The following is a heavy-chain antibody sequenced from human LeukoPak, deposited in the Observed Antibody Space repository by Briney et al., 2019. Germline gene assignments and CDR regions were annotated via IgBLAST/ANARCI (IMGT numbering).Heavy chain of an antibody. V-gene: IGHV3-23*01. CDR2: ISGSGGST. CDR1: GFTFSSYA. CDR3: AHDFPGIAVAGTLR. Sequence: GASLRLSCAASGFTFSSYAMSWVRQAPGKGLEWVSAISGSGGSTYYADSVKGRFTISRDNSKNTLYLQMNSLRAEDTAVYYCAHDFPGIAVAGTLRWGQGTLVTVSS. J-gene: IGHJ4*02. D-gene: IGHD6-19*01.